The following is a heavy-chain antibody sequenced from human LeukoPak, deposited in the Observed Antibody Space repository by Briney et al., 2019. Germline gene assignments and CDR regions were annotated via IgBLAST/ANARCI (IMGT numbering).Heavy chain of an antibody. CDR3: ARDSVIVGFDL. Sequence: GGSLRLSCAASGFTFSNAWMSWVRQAPGKGLEWVSVIYASGSTYYADSVKGRFTISRDNSRNTLYLHMNRLRDEDTAVYYCARDSVIVGFDLWGQGTLVTVSS. CDR1: GFTFSNAW. CDR2: IYASGST. D-gene: IGHD3-22*01. J-gene: IGHJ4*02. V-gene: IGHV3-53*01.